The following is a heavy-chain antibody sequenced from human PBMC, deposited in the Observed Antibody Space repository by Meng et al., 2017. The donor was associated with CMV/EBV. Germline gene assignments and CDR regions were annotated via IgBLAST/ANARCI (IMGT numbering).Heavy chain of an antibody. D-gene: IGHD3-16*02. Sequence: LSLTCAASGFTFSDYYMSWIRQAPGKGLEWVSYISSSGSTIYYADSVKGRFTISRDNAKNSLYLQMNSLRAEDTAVYYCARDFILSGNYYYYGMDVWGQGTTVTVSS. CDR3: ARDFILSGNYYYYGMDV. CDR2: ISSSGSTI. V-gene: IGHV3-11*04. J-gene: IGHJ6*02. CDR1: GFTFSDYY.